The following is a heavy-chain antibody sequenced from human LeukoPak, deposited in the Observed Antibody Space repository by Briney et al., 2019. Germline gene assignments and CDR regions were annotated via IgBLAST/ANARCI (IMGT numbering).Heavy chain of an antibody. CDR2: IYYSGTT. Sequence: SEALSLTCTVSGGSISSYYWSWIRQPPGKGLQWIGYIYYSGTTNYNPSLKSRVTMSVDTSQNQFSLKLTSVTAADTAVYYCAREGYGSGSPFEVGYWGQGSLVTVSS. D-gene: IGHD3-10*01. J-gene: IGHJ4*02. V-gene: IGHV4-59*01. CDR1: GGSISSYY. CDR3: AREGYGSGSPFEVGY.